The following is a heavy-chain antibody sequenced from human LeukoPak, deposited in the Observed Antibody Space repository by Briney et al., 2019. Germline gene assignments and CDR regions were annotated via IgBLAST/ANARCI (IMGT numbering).Heavy chain of an antibody. J-gene: IGHJ4*02. CDR2: IYYTGST. D-gene: IGHD6-13*01. Sequence: PSETLSLTCTVSGASISSSFWTWIRQSPGKGLEWLAYIYYTGSTNLNPSLKSRLTISVDTSKNQFSLKLSSVTAADTAVYYCARLQGSSWRGYFDYWGQGTLVTVSS. CDR3: ARLQGSSWRGYFDY. V-gene: IGHV4-59*12. CDR1: GASISSSF.